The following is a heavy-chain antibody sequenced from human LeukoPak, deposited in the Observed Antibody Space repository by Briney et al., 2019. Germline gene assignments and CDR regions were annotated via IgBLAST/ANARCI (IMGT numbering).Heavy chain of an antibody. CDR2: VKHDGDT. D-gene: IGHD2-8*01. V-gene: IGHV4-34*01. CDR1: GASFNTYY. Sequence: PSETLSLTCAVYGASFNTYYWTWIRPSPDKGLEWIGEVKHDGDTNVNPSLRSRVVMSVDASKNQFSLKMTSVTAADTAIYFCARGPVALPNDRLSLFFDFWGQGTLVTVSS. CDR3: ARGPVALPNDRLSLFFDF. J-gene: IGHJ5*01.